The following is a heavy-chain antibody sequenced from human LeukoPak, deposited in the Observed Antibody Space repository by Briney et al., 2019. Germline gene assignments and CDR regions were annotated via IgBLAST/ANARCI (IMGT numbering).Heavy chain of an antibody. J-gene: IGHJ4*02. D-gene: IGHD2-21*02. Sequence: SGGSLRLSCAASGFTFSHHAIHWVRQAPGKGLQWVAVVSYDGINKSYLDSVKGRFTISRDNSKNTLSLQMNSLGAEDTAVYYCAKDKSAGGDSLDYWGQGTLVTVSS. V-gene: IGHV3-30*18. CDR3: AKDKSAGGDSLDY. CDR1: GFTFSHHA. CDR2: VSYDGINK.